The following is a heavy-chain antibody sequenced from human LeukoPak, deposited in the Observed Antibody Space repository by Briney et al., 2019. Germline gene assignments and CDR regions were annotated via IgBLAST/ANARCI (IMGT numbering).Heavy chain of an antibody. Sequence: PGRSLRLSCAASGFTFDDYAMHWVRQAPGKGLEWVSGISWNSGSIGYADSVKGRFTISRDNAKNSLYLQMNSLRAEDTAVYYCAGRGRAAGRYGGYEYWYFEYWGQGTLVTVSS. CDR1: GFTFDDYA. CDR3: AGRGRAAGRYGGYEYWYFEY. CDR2: ISWNSGSI. D-gene: IGHD5-12*01. J-gene: IGHJ4*02. V-gene: IGHV3-9*01.